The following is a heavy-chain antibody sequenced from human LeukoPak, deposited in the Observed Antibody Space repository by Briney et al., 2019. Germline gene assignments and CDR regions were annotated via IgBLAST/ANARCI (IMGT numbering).Heavy chain of an antibody. J-gene: IGHJ6*02. CDR2: ISGRDSST. CDR1: GFTFNNYA. V-gene: IGHV3-23*01. CDR3: AKFRQSGYDILTGYSNYYGMDV. Sequence: GGSLRLSCAASGFTFNNYAMTWVRQAPGKGLEWVSSISGRDSSTYHADSVRGRFIISRDKSKNTLSLQMNSLRGEDTAVYYCAKFRQSGYDILTGYSNYYGMDVWGQGTTVTVSS. D-gene: IGHD3-9*01.